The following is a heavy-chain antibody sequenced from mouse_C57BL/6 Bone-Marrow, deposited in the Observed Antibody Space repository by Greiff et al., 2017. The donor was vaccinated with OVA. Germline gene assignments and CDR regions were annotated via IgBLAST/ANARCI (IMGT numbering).Heavy chain of an antibody. CDR2: IYPRSGNT. CDR1: GYTFTSYG. J-gene: IGHJ2*01. V-gene: IGHV1-81*01. Sequence: QVQLKQSGAELARPGASVKLSCKASGYTFTSYGISWVKQRTGQGLEWIGEIYPRSGNTYYNEKFKGKATLTADKSSSTAYMELRSLTSEDSAVYFCAREREFITTVVEGYWGQGTTLTVSS. D-gene: IGHD1-1*01. CDR3: AREREFITTVVEGY.